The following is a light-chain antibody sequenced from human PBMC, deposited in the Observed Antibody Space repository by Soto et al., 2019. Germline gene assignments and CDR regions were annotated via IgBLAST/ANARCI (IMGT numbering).Light chain of an antibody. J-gene: IGKJ3*01. CDR2: WAS. Sequence: DIVMTQSPDSLAVSLGERATINCKSSQSVLYSSNNKNYLAWYQQKPGQPPKLLIYWASTRESGVPDRFSGSGSGTDFTLTISSLQAEDVAVYYCQRYGSSPLTFGPGTKVDIK. CDR3: QRYGSSPLT. CDR1: QSVLYSSNNKNY. V-gene: IGKV4-1*01.